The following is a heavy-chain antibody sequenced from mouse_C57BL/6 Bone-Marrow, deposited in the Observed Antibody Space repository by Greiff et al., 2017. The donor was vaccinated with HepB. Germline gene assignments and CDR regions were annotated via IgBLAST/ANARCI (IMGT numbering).Heavy chain of an antibody. D-gene: IGHD2-4*01. J-gene: IGHJ3*01. CDR3: AREGYDYATWFAY. Sequence: QPGAELVKPGASVKLSCKASGYTFTSYWMQWVKQRPGQGLEWIGEIDPSDSYTNYNQKFKGKATLTVDTSSSTAYMQLSSLTSEDSAVYYCAREGYDYATWFAYWGQGTLVTVSA. CDR2: IDPSDSYT. CDR1: GYTFTSYW. V-gene: IGHV1-50*01.